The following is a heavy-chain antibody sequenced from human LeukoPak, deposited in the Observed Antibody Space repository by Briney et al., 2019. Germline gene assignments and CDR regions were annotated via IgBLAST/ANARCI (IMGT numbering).Heavy chain of an antibody. D-gene: IGHD6-13*01. V-gene: IGHV3-74*01. Sequence: GGSLRLSCAASGFTFSGYWMHWVRQAPGKGLVWVSRINNDGSYTSYADSVKGRFTISRDDAKNTLYVQMNSLRAEDTAVYYCARGTPSSWYYFDYWGQGTLVTVSS. CDR3: ARGTPSSWYYFDY. J-gene: IGHJ4*02. CDR2: INNDGSYT. CDR1: GFTFSGYW.